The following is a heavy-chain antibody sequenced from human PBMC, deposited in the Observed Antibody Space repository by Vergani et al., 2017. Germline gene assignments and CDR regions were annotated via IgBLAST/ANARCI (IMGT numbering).Heavy chain of an antibody. Sequence: EVQLLESGGGLVQPGGSLRLSCAASGFTFSSYAMSWVRQAPGKGLEWVSAISGSGGSTYYADSVKGRFTISRDNSKNTLYLLMNSLRAEDTAVYYCAKGSYYYYYMDVWGKGTTVTVSS. CDR3: AKGSYYYYYMDV. V-gene: IGHV3-23*01. J-gene: IGHJ6*03. CDR2: ISGSGGST. CDR1: GFTFSSYA.